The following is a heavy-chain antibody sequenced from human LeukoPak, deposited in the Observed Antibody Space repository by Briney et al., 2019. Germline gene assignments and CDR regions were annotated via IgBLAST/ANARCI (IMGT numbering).Heavy chain of an antibody. CDR1: GASINSASDY. J-gene: IGHJ5*02. CDR2: IYYGGST. CDR3: ARIGGGSWRNPGYWFDP. D-gene: IGHD2-15*01. V-gene: IGHV4-39*01. Sequence: SETLSLTCAVSGASINSASDYWGWIRQPPGKGLEWLGSIYYGGSTYDNPSLRSRVTISVDTSKNQFSLKLTSVTAADTAVYYCARIGGGSWRNPGYWFDPWGQGNLVTVSS.